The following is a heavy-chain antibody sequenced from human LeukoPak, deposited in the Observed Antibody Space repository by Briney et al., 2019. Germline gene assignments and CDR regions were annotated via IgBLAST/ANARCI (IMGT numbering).Heavy chain of an antibody. CDR3: ARDLARGFDY. V-gene: IGHV3-30-3*01. Sequence: PGGSLRLSCAASGFTFSSYAMHWVRRAPGKGLEWVAVISYDGSNKYYADSVKGRFTISRDNSKNTLYLQMNSLRDEDTAVYYCARDLARGFDYWGQGTLVTVSS. CDR2: ISYDGSNK. J-gene: IGHJ4*02. CDR1: GFTFSSYA.